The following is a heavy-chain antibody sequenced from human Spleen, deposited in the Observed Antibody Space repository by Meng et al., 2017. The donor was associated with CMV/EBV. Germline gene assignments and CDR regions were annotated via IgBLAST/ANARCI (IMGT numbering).Heavy chain of an antibody. Sequence: SVKVSCKASGYTFTSYGISWVRQAPGQGLEWMGGIIPIFGATNYTQNFQGRVTITRDESTRIAYMELTSLTSEDTAVYYCARHGMDRDFDQWGQGTLVTVSS. CDR2: IIPIFGAT. J-gene: IGHJ4*02. CDR1: GYTFTSYG. D-gene: IGHD1-1*01. V-gene: IGHV1-69*05. CDR3: ARHGMDRDFDQ.